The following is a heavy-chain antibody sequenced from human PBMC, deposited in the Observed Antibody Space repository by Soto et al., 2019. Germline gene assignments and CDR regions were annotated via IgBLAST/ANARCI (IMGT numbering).Heavy chain of an antibody. CDR1: GFTVNNNY. CDR3: ARGAGSSYYFDY. V-gene: IGHV3-21*02. Sequence: EVQLVESGGGLIQPGESLRLSCAASGFTVNNNYMTWVRQAPGKGLEWVSSISSSSSYIYYADSVKGRFTISRDNAKNSLYLQMNSLRAEDTAVYYCARGAGSSYYFDYWGQGTLVTVSS. CDR2: ISSSSSYI. J-gene: IGHJ4*02.